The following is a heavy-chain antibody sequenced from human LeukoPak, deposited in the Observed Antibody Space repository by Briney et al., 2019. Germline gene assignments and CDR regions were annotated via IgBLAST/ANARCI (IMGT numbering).Heavy chain of an antibody. D-gene: IGHD6-13*01. CDR2: INHSGST. V-gene: IGHV4-34*01. Sequence: ASETLSLTCAVYGGSFSGYYWSWIRQPPGKGLEWIGEINHSGSTNYNPSLKGRVTISVDTSKNQFSLKVSSVTAADTAVYYCARHEWQQLVKFDYWGQGALVTVSS. CDR3: ARHEWQQLVKFDY. CDR1: GGSFSGYY. J-gene: IGHJ4*02.